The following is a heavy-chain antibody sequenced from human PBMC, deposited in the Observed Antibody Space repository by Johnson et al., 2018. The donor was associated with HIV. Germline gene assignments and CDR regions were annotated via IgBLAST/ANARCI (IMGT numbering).Heavy chain of an antibody. CDR2: ISSDGSGK. CDR1: EFTFSSYA. J-gene: IGHJ3*02. V-gene: IGHV3-30*04. D-gene: IGHD6-19*01. Sequence: QVQLVESGGGLVKHGGSLRLSCAASEFTFSSYAFHWVRQAPGKGLEWVALISSDGSGKYYADSVKGRSTISRDNSRNTLFLHMNSLRADDTAVYYCAIGRGWFPRHAFDIWGQGTMVTVSS. CDR3: AIGRGWFPRHAFDI.